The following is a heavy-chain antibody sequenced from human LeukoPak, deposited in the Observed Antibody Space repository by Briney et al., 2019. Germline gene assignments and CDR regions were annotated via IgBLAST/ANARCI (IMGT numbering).Heavy chain of an antibody. CDR2: IYTSGST. CDR1: GGSISSYY. D-gene: IGHD2-2*01. J-gene: IGHJ5*02. Sequence: SETLSLTCTVSGGSISSYYWSWIRQPPGKGLEWIGYIYTSGSTNYNPSLKSRVTISVDPSKNQFSLKLSSVTAADTAVYYCARLRGPAATFDPWGQGTLVTVSS. V-gene: IGHV4-4*09. CDR3: ARLRGPAATFDP.